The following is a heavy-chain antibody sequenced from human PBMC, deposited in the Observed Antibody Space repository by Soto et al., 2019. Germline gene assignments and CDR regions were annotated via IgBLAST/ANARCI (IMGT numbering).Heavy chain of an antibody. V-gene: IGHV1-69*08. CDR3: ARDGGSIAVAGD. CDR2: IIPILGIA. Sequence: QVQLVQSGAEVKKPGSSVKVSCKASGGTFSSYTISWVRQAPGQGLEWMGRIIPILGIANYAQKFQGRVTITADKSTSTADMELSSLRSEDTAVYYCARDGGSIAVAGDWGQGTLVTVSS. D-gene: IGHD6-19*01. CDR1: GGTFSSYT. J-gene: IGHJ4*02.